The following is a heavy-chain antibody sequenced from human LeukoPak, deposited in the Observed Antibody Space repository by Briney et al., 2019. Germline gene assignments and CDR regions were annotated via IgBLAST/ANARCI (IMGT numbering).Heavy chain of an antibody. D-gene: IGHD1-26*01. CDR2: IYPSGST. CDR3: ARENSGSYREFDY. CDR1: GGSISSYD. J-gene: IGHJ4*02. Sequence: SDTLSLTCTVSGGSISSYDWTWIRQPAGKGLEWIGRIYPSGSTNYNPSLKSRVTMSVDTSKNQFSLKLSSVTAADTAVYYCARENSGSYREFDYWGQGTLVTVSS. V-gene: IGHV4-4*07.